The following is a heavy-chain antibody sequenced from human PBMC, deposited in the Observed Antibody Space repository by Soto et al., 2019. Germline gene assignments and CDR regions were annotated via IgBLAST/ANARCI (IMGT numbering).Heavy chain of an antibody. D-gene: IGHD3-10*01. CDR1: GGSFSSGGFY. J-gene: IGHJ4*02. CDR3: ARGYYGSGGPDV. V-gene: IGHV4-31*03. Sequence: QVQLQESGPRLVKPSQTLSLTCSISGGSFSSGGFYWGRIRQVPGRVLEWIGHVFNTVTTRYSLPLRTRLTMSIDTSANQFSMTLSSVTAADTAIYYCARGYYGSGGPDVWGQGTLVTVSS. CDR2: VFNTVTT.